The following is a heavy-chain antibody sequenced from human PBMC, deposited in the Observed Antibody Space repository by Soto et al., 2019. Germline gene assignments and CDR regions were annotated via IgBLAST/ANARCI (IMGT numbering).Heavy chain of an antibody. CDR1: GYTFANYW. V-gene: IGHV5-51*01. D-gene: IGHD3-3*01. CDR3: AKDFGTEVPEYFQH. Sequence: PGESLKISCDSSGYTFANYWIGWVRQVPGKGLEWVAIIYPSDSRTIYSPSFQGQVTISADKSISTAYLQWTSLRAEDTAVYYCAKDFGTEVPEYFQHWGQGTLVTVSS. J-gene: IGHJ1*01. CDR2: IYPSDSRT.